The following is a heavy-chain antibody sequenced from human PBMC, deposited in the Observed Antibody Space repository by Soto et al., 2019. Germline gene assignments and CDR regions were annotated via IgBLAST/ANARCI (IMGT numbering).Heavy chain of an antibody. J-gene: IGHJ4*02. V-gene: IGHV4-39*01. CDR2: IYYSGST. D-gene: IGHD1-26*01. Sequence: PSETLSLTCTVSGGSISSSSYYWGWIRQPPGKGLEWIGSIYYSGSTYYNPSLKSRVTISVDTSKNQFSLKLSSVTAADTAVYYCARSTTFPEYYFDYWGQGTLVTVSS. CDR3: ARSTTFPEYYFDY. CDR1: GGSISSSSYY.